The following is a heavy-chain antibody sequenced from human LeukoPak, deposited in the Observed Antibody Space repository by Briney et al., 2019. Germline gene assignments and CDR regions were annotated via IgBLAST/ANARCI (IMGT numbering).Heavy chain of an antibody. Sequence: SVKVSCKASGGSFSSYVITWVRQAPGQGLEWMGGIIPIFGTANYAQKFQGRVTITADESTSTAYMELSSLRSEDTAVYYCARTSMVTPRYYYYGMDVWGQGTTVTVSS. J-gene: IGHJ6*02. D-gene: IGHD5-18*01. CDR1: GGSFSSYV. CDR2: IIPIFGTA. CDR3: ARTSMVTPRYYYYGMDV. V-gene: IGHV1-69*13.